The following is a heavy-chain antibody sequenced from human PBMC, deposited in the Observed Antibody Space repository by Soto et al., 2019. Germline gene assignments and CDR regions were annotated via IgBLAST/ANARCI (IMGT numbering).Heavy chain of an antibody. V-gene: IGHV1-18*01. J-gene: IGHJ3*02. Sequence: ASVKVSCKASGYTFTSYGISWVRQAPGQGLEWMGWISAYNGNTNYAQKLQGRVTMTTDTSTSTAYMELRSLRSDDTAVYYCARVEYILTGYYNRPNAFDIWGQGTMVTVSS. CDR1: GYTFTSYG. CDR2: ISAYNGNT. CDR3: ARVEYILTGYYNRPNAFDI. D-gene: IGHD3-9*01.